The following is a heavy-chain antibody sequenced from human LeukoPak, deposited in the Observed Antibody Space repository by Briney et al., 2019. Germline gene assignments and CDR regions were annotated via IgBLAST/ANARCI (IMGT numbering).Heavy chain of an antibody. D-gene: IGHD5-18*01. CDR3: ATGHSYGYDY. CDR2: VKGDGRTT. V-gene: IGHV3-74*01. Sequence: GGSLRLSCAASGLTFSDFCMHWVRQPPGKGLVWVALVKGDGRTTIYADSVKGRFTISRDNAKNTLYLQMNSLRADDSGVYYCATGHSYGYDYWGQGVLVTVSS. J-gene: IGHJ4*02. CDR1: GLTFSDFC.